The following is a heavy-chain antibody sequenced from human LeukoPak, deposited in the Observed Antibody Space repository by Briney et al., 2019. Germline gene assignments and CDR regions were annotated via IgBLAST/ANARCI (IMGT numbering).Heavy chain of an antibody. D-gene: IGHD7-27*01. V-gene: IGHV3-23*01. Sequence: GGSLRLSCAASEFTFSSYAMSWVRQAPGKGLEWVSSVSSDGANTHYADSVKGRFTISRDNSKNTLYLQMNSLRAEDTAVYYCAKDLLSLGPDAFDIWGQGTMVTVSS. CDR3: AKDLLSLGPDAFDI. CDR2: VSSDGANT. CDR1: EFTFSSYA. J-gene: IGHJ3*02.